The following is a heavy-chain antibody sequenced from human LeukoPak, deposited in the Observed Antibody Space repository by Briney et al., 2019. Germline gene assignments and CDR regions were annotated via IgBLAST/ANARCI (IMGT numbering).Heavy chain of an antibody. CDR3: ARSFGSGSYYYFDY. J-gene: IGHJ4*02. CDR2: IYTSGST. CDR1: GGSISSYY. Sequence: PSETLSLTCTVSGGSISSYYWSWIRQPAGKGLEWIGRIYTSGSTNYNPSLKSRVTMSVDTSNNQFSLKVSSVTAADTAVYYCARSFGSGSYYYFDYRGQGTLVTVSS. V-gene: IGHV4-4*07. D-gene: IGHD3-10*01.